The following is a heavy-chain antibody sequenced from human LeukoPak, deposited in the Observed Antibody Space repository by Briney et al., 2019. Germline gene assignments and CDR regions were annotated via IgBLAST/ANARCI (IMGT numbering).Heavy chain of an antibody. Sequence: GGSLRLSCAASGFTVSSNYMSWVRQAPGKGLEWVSVIYSGGSTYYADSVKGRFTISRDDSKNTVYLQMNSLRAEDTAVYYCANGPRGSSDYWGQGTLVTVSS. CDR1: GFTVSSNY. CDR3: ANGPRGSSDY. J-gene: IGHJ4*02. CDR2: IYSGGST. V-gene: IGHV3-53*01. D-gene: IGHD3-16*01.